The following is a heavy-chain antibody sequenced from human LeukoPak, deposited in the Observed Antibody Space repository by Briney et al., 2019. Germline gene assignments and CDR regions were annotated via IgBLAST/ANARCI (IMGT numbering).Heavy chain of an antibody. D-gene: IGHD1-14*01. Sequence: SETLSLTCTVSGYSISSGYYWGWIRQPPGKGLEWIGSIYHSGSTYYNPSLKSRVTISVDTSKNQFSLKLSSVTAADTAVYYCARDGKRGYYYYGMDVWGQGTTVTVSS. V-gene: IGHV4-38-2*02. J-gene: IGHJ6*02. CDR3: ARDGKRGYYYYGMDV. CDR2: IYHSGST. CDR1: GYSISSGYY.